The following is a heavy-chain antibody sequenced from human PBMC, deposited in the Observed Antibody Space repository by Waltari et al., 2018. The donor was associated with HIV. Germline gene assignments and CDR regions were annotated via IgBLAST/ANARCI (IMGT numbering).Heavy chain of an antibody. D-gene: IGHD3-3*01. V-gene: IGHV3-30*04. Sequence: QVQLVESGGGVVQPGGSLSLYCAATGFTFSGSAMHWVRQAPGKGLEWVKGRFTISRDNSKNTLYVQMSSLRAEDTAVYFCARDPGGGGYDAWIGYYCDYWGQGTLVTVSS. CDR3: ARDPGGGGYDAWIGYYCDY. CDR1: GFTFSGSA. J-gene: IGHJ4*02.